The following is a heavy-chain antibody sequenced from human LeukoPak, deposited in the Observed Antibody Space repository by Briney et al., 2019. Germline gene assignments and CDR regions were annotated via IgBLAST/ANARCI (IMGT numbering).Heavy chain of an antibody. Sequence: PGGSLRLSCAASGFTFSSYWMHWVRQAPGKGLVGVSRINSDGSSTSYADSVKGRFTISSDNANNTLYLQMISLRAEATAVYYCARGYSSGWVDYWGQGTLVTVSS. CDR2: INSDGSST. V-gene: IGHV3-74*01. CDR3: ARGYSSGWVDY. D-gene: IGHD6-19*01. CDR1: GFTFSSYW. J-gene: IGHJ4*02.